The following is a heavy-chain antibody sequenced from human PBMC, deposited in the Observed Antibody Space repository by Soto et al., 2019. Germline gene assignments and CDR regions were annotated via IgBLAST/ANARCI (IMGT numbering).Heavy chain of an antibody. Sequence: GGSLRLSCETSGFTFTTFWMHWVRQVPGKGLVWVSRVNTDGSSTTYYADSVKGRFTISRDNSKNTLFLQMNSLRAEDTAVYYCAKANKADIXYYYGSVSYXXXDYXGQGALVTVSS. J-gene: IGHJ4*02. CDR2: VNTDGSSTT. CDR3: AKANKADIXYYYGSVSYXXXDY. CDR1: GFTFTTFW. D-gene: IGHD3-10*01. V-gene: IGHV3-74*01.